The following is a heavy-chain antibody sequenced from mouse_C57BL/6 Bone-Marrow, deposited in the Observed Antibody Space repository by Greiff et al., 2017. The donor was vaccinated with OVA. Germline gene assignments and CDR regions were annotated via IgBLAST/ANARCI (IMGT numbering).Heavy chain of an antibody. V-gene: IGHV14-4*01. D-gene: IGHD2-3*01. Sequence: VQLQQSGAELVRPGASVKLSCTASGFNIKDDYMHWVKQRPEQGLEWIGWIDPENGDTEYAPKFQGKATITADPSSNTAYLQLSSLTSEDTAVYYCTTTDGYYVLFAYWGQGTLVTVSA. CDR1: GFNIKDDY. J-gene: IGHJ3*01. CDR2: IDPENGDT. CDR3: TTTDGYYVLFAY.